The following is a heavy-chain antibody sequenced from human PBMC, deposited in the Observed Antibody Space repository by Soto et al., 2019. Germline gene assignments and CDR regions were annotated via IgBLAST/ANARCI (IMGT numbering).Heavy chain of an antibody. V-gene: IGHV4-34*01. CDR2: INHSGST. D-gene: IGHD2-2*02. CDR3: ARGDYCSSTSCYTPLQR. Sequence: LSLTCAVYGGSFSGYYWSWIRQPPGKGLEWIGEINHSGSTNYNPSLKSRVTISVDTSKNQFSLKLSSVTAADTAVYYCARGDYCSSTSCYTPLQRWGQGTLVTVSS. J-gene: IGHJ1*01. CDR1: GGSFSGYY.